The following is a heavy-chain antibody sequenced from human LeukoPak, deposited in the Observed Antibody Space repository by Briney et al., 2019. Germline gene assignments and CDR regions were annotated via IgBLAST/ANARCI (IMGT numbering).Heavy chain of an antibody. D-gene: IGHD2-2*01. J-gene: IGHJ6*02. CDR1: GFTFSSYG. V-gene: IGHV3-33*01. CDR3: ARASICSSTSCYRPYYYYYGMDV. CDR2: IWYDGSNK. Sequence: PGRSLRLSCAASGFTFSSYGMHWVRQATGKGLEWVAVIWYDGSNKYYADSVKGRFTISRDNSKNTLYLQMNSLRAEDTAVYYCARASICSSTSCYRPYYYYYGMDVWGQGTTVTVSS.